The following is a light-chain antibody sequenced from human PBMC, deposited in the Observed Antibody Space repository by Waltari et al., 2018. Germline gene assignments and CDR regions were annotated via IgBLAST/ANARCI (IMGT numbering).Light chain of an antibody. CDR1: QSISSN. Sequence: IVMTQSPATLSVSPGESATLSCRASQSISSNFAGYQQKPGQAPRLLIYGASTRATGIPARFSGSGSGTEFTLTISSLQSEDFAVYYCQQYNDWPRTFGQGTKVEIK. CDR2: GAS. CDR3: QQYNDWPRT. V-gene: IGKV3-15*01. J-gene: IGKJ1*01.